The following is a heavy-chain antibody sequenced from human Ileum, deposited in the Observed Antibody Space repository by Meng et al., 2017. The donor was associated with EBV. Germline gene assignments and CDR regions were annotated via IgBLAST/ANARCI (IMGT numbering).Heavy chain of an antibody. J-gene: IGHJ4*02. CDR2: VYSGTT. CDR3: ARGGQWEPLDS. D-gene: IGHD1-26*01. V-gene: IGHV4-59*01. CDR1: GASMTNNY. Sequence: VHFQESGQRSVKPSGTLSLTCTVSGASMTNNYWSWIRQSPGKTLEWIGFVYSGTTSYNPSLKSRVSLSEDTSKGQFSLRLTSVTAADTAVYYCARGGQWEPLDSWGQGILVTVSS.